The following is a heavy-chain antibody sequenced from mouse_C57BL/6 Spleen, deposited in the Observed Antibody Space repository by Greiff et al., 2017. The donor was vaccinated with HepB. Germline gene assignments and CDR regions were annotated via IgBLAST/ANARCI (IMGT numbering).Heavy chain of an antibody. V-gene: IGHV1-26*01. CDR2: INPNNGGT. Sequence: VQLQQSGPELVKPGASVKISCKASGYTFTDYYLNWVRQSHGKSLEWSGDINPNNGGTSYNQKFKGKATLTVDKSSSTAYMELRSLTSEDSAVYYCARGGVVPLRAMDYWGQGTSVTVSS. CDR3: ARGGVVPLRAMDY. CDR1: GYTFTDYY. J-gene: IGHJ4*01. D-gene: IGHD1-1*01.